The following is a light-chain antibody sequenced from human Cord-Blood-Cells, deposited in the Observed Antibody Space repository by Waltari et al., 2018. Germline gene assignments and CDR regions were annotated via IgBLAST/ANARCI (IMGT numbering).Light chain of an antibody. CDR3: QQYGSSPRT. CDR2: GAS. J-gene: IGKJ1*01. V-gene: IGKV3-20*01. CDR1: QNVSSSY. Sequence: EIVLTQSPGTLSLSPGERATLSGRASQNVSSSYLAWYQQKPGQAPRLLIYGASSRATGIPDRFSGSGSGTDFTLTISRLEPEDFAVYYCQQYGSSPRTFGQGTKVEIK.